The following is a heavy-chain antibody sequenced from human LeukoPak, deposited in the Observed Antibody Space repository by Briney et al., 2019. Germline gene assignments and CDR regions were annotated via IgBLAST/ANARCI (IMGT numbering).Heavy chain of an antibody. Sequence: ASVKVSCTASGYTFTSYYMHWVRQAPGQGLEWMGIINPSGGSTSYAQKFQGRVTMTRDMSTSTVYMELSSLRSEDTAVYYCARAFPVGLWVDYWGQGTLVTVSS. CDR2: INPSGGST. CDR1: GYTFTSYY. V-gene: IGHV1-46*01. J-gene: IGHJ4*02. D-gene: IGHD5-18*01. CDR3: ARAFPVGLWVDY.